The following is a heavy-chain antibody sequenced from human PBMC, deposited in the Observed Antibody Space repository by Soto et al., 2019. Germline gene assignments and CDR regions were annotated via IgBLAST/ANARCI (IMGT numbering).Heavy chain of an antibody. J-gene: IGHJ4*02. CDR1: GGGCVDSSSYH. V-gene: IGHV4-39*01. CDR2: IYYSGST. CDR3: ARRYAGNFDY. D-gene: IGHD2-8*01. Sequence: LETLSLTYTVSGGGCVDSSSYHWGWIRQPPGKGLEWIGSIYYSGSTYYNPSLKSRVTISVDTSKNQFSLKLSSVTAADTAVYYCARRYAGNFDYWGQGTLVTVSS.